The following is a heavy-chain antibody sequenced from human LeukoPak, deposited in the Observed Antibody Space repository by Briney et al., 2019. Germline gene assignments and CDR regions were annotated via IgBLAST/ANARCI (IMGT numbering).Heavy chain of an antibody. CDR1: GYTFTDYY. CDR3: ARVLGYSPFDY. Sequence: ASVKVSCKASGYTFTDYYMHWVRQAPGQGLEWMGRINPNSGGTNYAQKFQGRVTMTRDTSISTAYMELSRLRSDDTAVYCCARVLGYSPFDYWGQGTLVTVSS. CDR2: INPNSGGT. V-gene: IGHV1-2*06. D-gene: IGHD3-22*01. J-gene: IGHJ4*02.